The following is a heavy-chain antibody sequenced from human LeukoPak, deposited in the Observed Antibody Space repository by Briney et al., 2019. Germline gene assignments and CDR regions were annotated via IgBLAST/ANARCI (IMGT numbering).Heavy chain of an antibody. V-gene: IGHV3-33*01. CDR2: IWYDGSNK. J-gene: IGHJ4*02. CDR3: AREFKGNYYGSGKLDY. Sequence: GGSLRLSCAASGFTFSSYGMHWVRQAPGKGLEWVAVIWYDGSNKYYADSVKGRFTISRDNSKNTLYLQMNSLRAEDTAAYHCAREFKGNYYGSGKLDYWGQGTLVTVSS. D-gene: IGHD3-10*01. CDR1: GFTFSSYG.